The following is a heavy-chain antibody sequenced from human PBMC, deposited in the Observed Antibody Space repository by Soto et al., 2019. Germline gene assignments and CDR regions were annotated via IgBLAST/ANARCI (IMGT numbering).Heavy chain of an antibody. Sequence: GGSLRLSCSASGFTISSYAMHWVRQATGKGLEYVSAISSNGGSTYYADSVKGRFTISRDNSKNTLYLQMSSLRAEDTAVYYCVKPGIAVAGSSGAFDIWGQGTMVTVSS. CDR3: VKPGIAVAGSSGAFDI. CDR1: GFTISSYA. V-gene: IGHV3-64D*08. D-gene: IGHD6-19*01. CDR2: ISSNGGST. J-gene: IGHJ3*02.